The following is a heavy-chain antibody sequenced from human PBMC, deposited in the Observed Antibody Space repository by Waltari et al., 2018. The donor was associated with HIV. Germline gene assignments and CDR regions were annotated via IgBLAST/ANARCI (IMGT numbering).Heavy chain of an antibody. CDR3: ARGQYSSGWYPYYYYGMDV. CDR2: IIPIFGTT. D-gene: IGHD6-19*01. V-gene: IGHV1-69*01. CDR1: GGTFSSYA. Sequence: QVQLVQSGAEVKKPGSSVKVSCKASGGTFSSYAISWVRQAPGQGLEWMGGIIPIFGTTNYAQKFQGRFTITADESTSTAYMELSSLRSEDTAVYYCARGQYSSGWYPYYYYGMDVWGQGTTVTVSS. J-gene: IGHJ6*02.